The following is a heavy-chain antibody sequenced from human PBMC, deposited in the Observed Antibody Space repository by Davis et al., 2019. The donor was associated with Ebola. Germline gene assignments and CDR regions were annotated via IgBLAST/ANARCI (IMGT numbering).Heavy chain of an antibody. D-gene: IGHD2-15*01. CDR3: AIEKRYCSGGSCSTGNWFDP. CDR2: INHSGST. Sequence: PSETLSLTCAVYGGSSNGYYWSWIRQPPGKGLEWIGEINHSGSTNYNPSLKSRVTISVDTSKNQFSLKLSSVTAADTAVYYCAIEKRYCSGGSCSTGNWFDPWGQGTLVTVSS. CDR1: GGSSNGYY. J-gene: IGHJ5*02. V-gene: IGHV4-34*01.